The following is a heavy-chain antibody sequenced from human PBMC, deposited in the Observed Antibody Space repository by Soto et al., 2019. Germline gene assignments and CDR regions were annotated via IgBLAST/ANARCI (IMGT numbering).Heavy chain of an antibody. CDR3: VRGIGGYFHH. CDR2: IYYSGST. D-gene: IGHD3-3*01. Sequence: QVQLQESGPGLVKSSQTLSLTCTVSGGSISSGGHYWSWIRQHPGKGLEWIGYIYYSGSTYYNPSLKGRITISVDTSKNQFSLKLSSVTAADTAVYYCVRGIGGYFHHWGQGSLVTVSS. CDR1: GGSISSGGHY. V-gene: IGHV4-31*03. J-gene: IGHJ4*02.